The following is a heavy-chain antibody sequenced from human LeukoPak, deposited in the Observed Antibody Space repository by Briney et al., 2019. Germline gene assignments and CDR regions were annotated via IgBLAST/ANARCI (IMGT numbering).Heavy chain of an antibody. CDR3: ARGAYYYDSSGYPYYYYYMDV. CDR1: GGSFSGYY. V-gene: IGHV4-34*01. D-gene: IGHD3-22*01. CDR2: INHSGST. Sequence: SETLSLTCAVYGGSFSGYYWSWICQPPGKGLEWIGEINHSGSTNYNPSLKSRVTISVDTSKNQFSLKLSSVTAADTAVYYCARGAYYYDSSGYPYYYYYMDVWGKGTTVTVSS. J-gene: IGHJ6*03.